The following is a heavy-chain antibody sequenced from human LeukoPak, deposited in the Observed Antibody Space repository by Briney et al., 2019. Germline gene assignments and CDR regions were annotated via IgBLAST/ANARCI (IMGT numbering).Heavy chain of an antibody. J-gene: IGHJ5*02. CDR3: ARDSSSSWYPHPWDLRVYWFDP. CDR2: ISAYNGNT. V-gene: IGHV1-18*01. CDR1: GYTFTSYG. D-gene: IGHD6-13*01. Sequence: ASVKVSCKASGYTFTSYGISWVRQAPGQGLEWMGWISAYNGNTNYAQKLQGRVTMTTDTSTSTAYMELRSLRSDDTAVYYCARDSSSSWYPHPWDLRVYWFDPWGQGTLVTVSS.